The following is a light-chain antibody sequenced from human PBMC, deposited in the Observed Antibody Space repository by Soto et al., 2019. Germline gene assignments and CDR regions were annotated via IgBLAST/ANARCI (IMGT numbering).Light chain of an antibody. CDR2: NNN. V-gene: IGLV1-44*01. CDR3: AAWDDSLNGLV. Sequence: QSVLTQPPSASGTPGQRVTISCSGSSSNIGSNTVDWYQQLPGTAPKLLIYNNNQRPSGVPDRFSGSKSGTYASLAISGLQSEDEADYYCAAWDDSLNGLVFGTGTKLTVL. J-gene: IGLJ1*01. CDR1: SSNIGSNT.